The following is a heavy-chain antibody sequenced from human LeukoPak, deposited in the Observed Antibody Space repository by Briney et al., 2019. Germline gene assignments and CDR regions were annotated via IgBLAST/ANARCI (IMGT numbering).Heavy chain of an antibody. D-gene: IGHD6-13*01. CDR2: IYYSGST. CDR1: GGSISSSSYY. J-gene: IGHJ4*02. CDR3: ARLIAAAEGYFDY. Sequence: SETLSLTCTVSGGSISSSSYYWGWIRQPPGKGLEWIGSIYYSGSTNYNPSLKSRVTISVDTSKNQFSLKLSSVTAADTAVYYCARLIAAAEGYFDYWGQGTLVTVSS. V-gene: IGHV4-39*07.